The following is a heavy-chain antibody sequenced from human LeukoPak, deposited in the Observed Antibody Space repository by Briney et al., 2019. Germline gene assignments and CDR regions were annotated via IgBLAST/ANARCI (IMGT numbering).Heavy chain of an antibody. Sequence: GGSLRLSCAASGITFSNAWMTWVRQPPGKGLEWVGRIKSNVDGGTTDYTTAVKGRFTISRDNAKNSLYLQMNSLRAEDTAVYYCARDDSLRGTDYWGQGTLVTVSS. D-gene: IGHD1/OR15-1a*01. CDR1: GITFSNAW. V-gene: IGHV3-15*01. J-gene: IGHJ4*02. CDR2: IKSNVDGGTT. CDR3: ARDDSLRGTDY.